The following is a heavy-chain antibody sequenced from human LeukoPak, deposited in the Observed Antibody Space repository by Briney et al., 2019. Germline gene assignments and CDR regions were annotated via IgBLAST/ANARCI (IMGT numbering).Heavy chain of an antibody. CDR3: ARGHPPNLDD. CDR1: GGSIGTDH. V-gene: IGHV4-59*01. Sequence: SETLSLTCTVSGGSIGTDHWSWIRQPPGKGLDWIGYAYYNGNTNYNPSLNSRVTISVDTSNNQFSLRLTSVTTADTAVYYCARGHPPNLDDWGQGTTVTVSS. CDR2: AYYNGNT. J-gene: IGHJ6*02.